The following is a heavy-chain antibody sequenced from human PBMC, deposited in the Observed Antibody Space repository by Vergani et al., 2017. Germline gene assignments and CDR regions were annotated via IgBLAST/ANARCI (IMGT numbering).Heavy chain of an antibody. CDR3: ARDLVSTGDLSFFDY. D-gene: IGHD5/OR15-5a*01. V-gene: IGHV1-18*01. CDR2: ISTYNGNT. J-gene: IGHJ4*02. Sequence: QVQLVQSGAEVKKPGASVKVSCKASGYTFTSYGISWVRQAPGQGLEWMGWISTYNGNTNYAQKFQGRVTMTTDTSTSTAYMELWSLRSDDTAVYFCARDLVSTGDLSFFDYWGQGTLVTVSS. CDR1: GYTFTSYG.